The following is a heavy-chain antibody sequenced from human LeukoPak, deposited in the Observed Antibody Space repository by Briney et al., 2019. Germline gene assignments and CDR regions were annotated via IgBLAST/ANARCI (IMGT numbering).Heavy chain of an antibody. D-gene: IGHD3-22*01. Sequence: GGSLRPSCAASGFTFSSYAMHWVRQAPGKGLEWVAVISYDGSNKYYADSVKGRFTISRDNSKNTLYLQMNSLRAEDTAVYYCAKDRPLVYYYDSSGYPRGGYYFDYWGQGTLVTVSS. V-gene: IGHV3-30-3*01. CDR3: AKDRPLVYYYDSSGYPRGGYYFDY. J-gene: IGHJ4*02. CDR2: ISYDGSNK. CDR1: GFTFSSYA.